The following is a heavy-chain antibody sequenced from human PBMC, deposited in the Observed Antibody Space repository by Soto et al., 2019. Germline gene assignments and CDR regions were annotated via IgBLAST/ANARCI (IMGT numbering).Heavy chain of an antibody. V-gene: IGHV4-59*01. CDR3: AREGFCSGTGCYDF. J-gene: IGHJ4*02. CDR2: IYYSGST. D-gene: IGHD3-3*01. Sequence: SETLSLTCSVSGGSISSYYWSWIRQPPGKGLEWIGYIYYSGSTNYNPSLKSRVTISVDTSKKQFSLKLSSVTAADTAVYYCAREGFCSGTGCYDFWGQGTLVTVSS. CDR1: GGSISSYY.